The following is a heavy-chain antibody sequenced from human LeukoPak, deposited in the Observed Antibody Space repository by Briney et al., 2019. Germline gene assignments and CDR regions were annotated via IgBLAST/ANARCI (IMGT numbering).Heavy chain of an antibody. CDR1: DGSISSSSYY. CDR2: IYYGSVFYSVST. D-gene: IGHD5-18*01. CDR3: ARVRKWGYSYGLFDY. J-gene: IGHJ4*02. V-gene: IGHV4-39*07. Sequence: SETLSLTCTVSDGSISSSSYYWGWIRQPPGKGLEWIGSIYYGSVFYSVSTYYNPSLKSRVTMSGDTSKNQFSLKLSSVTAADTAVYYCARVRKWGYSYGLFDYWGQGTLVTVSS.